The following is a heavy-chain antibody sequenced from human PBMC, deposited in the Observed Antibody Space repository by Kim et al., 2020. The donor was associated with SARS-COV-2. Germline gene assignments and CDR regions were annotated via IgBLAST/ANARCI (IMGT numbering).Heavy chain of an antibody. CDR3: ARDLGDIVVVPAQLGAF. CDR2: ISYDGSNK. J-gene: IGHJ3*01. Sequence: GGSLRLSCAASGFTFSSYAMHWVRQAPGKGLEWVAVISYDGSNKYYADSVKGRFTISRDNSKNTLYLQMNSLRAEDTAVYYCARDLGDIVVVPAQLGAF. CDR1: GFTFSSYA. D-gene: IGHD2-2*01. V-gene: IGHV3-30-3*01.